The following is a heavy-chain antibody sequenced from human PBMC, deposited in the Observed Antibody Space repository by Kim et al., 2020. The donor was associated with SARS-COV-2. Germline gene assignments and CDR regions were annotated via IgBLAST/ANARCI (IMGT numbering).Heavy chain of an antibody. D-gene: IGHD2-8*01. CDR3: ARGSQRPFVPIDY. Sequence: YAQKFQGRVTITADKSTSTAYMELSSLRSEDTAVYYCARGSQRPFVPIDYWGQGTLVTVSS. V-gene: IGHV1-69*04. J-gene: IGHJ4*02.